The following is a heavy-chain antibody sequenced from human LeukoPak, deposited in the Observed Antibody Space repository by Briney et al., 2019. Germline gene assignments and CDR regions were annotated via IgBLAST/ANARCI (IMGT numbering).Heavy chain of an antibody. D-gene: IGHD2-2*01. J-gene: IGHJ4*02. CDR3: ARGIGSTSCNFDY. Sequence: SETLSLTCAVYGGSFSGYYWSWIRQPPGKGLEWIGEINHSGSTNYNPSLKSRVTISVDTSKNQFSLKLSSVTAADTAVYYCARGIGSTSCNFDYWGQGTLVTVSS. V-gene: IGHV4-34*01. CDR1: GGSFSGYY. CDR2: INHSGST.